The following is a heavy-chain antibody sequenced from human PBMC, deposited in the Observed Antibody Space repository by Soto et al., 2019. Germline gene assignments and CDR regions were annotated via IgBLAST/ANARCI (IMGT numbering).Heavy chain of an antibody. CDR3: ARSSGYDTADY. J-gene: IGHJ4*02. CDR2: FYHSGST. V-gene: IGHV4-30-2*01. Sequence: QLQLQESGSGLVKPSQTLSLTCAVSGGSISSGGYSWSWIRQPQGKGLEWIGYFYHSGSTYYNPSLKSRATISVDRSKNQFSLKLISVTAADTAVYYCARSSGYDTADYWGQGTLVTVSS. CDR1: GGSISSGGYS. D-gene: IGHD5-12*01.